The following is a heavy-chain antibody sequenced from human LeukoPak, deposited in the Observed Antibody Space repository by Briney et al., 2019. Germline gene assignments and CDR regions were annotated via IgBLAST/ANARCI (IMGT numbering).Heavy chain of an antibody. V-gene: IGHV3-7*01. Sequence: PGGSLRLSCAASGFIFTDYWMYWVRQAPGKGLAWVANIKEDGSEKNYVDSVKGRFTISRDNAKNSVYLQMNSLRVEDTAVYYCARAYSSSWYFYYYYYMDVWGKGTTVTVSS. D-gene: IGHD6-13*01. J-gene: IGHJ6*03. CDR3: ARAYSSSWYFYYYYYMDV. CDR2: IKEDGSEK. CDR1: GFIFTDYW.